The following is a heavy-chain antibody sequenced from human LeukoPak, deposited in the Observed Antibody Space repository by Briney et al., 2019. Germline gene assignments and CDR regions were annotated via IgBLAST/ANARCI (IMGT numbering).Heavy chain of an antibody. CDR2: ISSSSSTI. Sequence: SSETLSLTCTVSGGSISSSGYYWGWVRQPPGKGLEWVSYISSSSSTIYYADSVKGRFTISRDNSKNTLYLQMNSLRAEDTAVYYCARELYGAVFDYWGQGTLVTVSS. J-gene: IGHJ4*02. CDR3: ARELYGAVFDY. CDR1: GGSISSSGYY. V-gene: IGHV3-48*01. D-gene: IGHD3-3*01.